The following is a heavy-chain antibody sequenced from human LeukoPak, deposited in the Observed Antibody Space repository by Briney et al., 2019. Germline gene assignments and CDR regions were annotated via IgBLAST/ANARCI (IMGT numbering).Heavy chain of an antibody. V-gene: IGHV3-53*01. CDR2: IYSGGST. D-gene: IGHD6-6*01. CDR3: AREQYSSSLDY. Sequence: GGSLRLSCAASGFTVSSNYMSWVRQAPGKGLEWVSVIYSGGSTYYADSVKGRFTISRDNSKNTLYLQMNSLRAEDTAVYYCAREQYSSSLDYWGQGTLVTVSS. CDR1: GFTVSSNY. J-gene: IGHJ4*02.